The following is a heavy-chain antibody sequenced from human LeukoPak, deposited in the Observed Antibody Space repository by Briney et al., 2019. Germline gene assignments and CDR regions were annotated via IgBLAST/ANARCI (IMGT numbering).Heavy chain of an antibody. J-gene: IGHJ4*02. CDR1: GVTFSSYA. D-gene: IGHD4-17*01. CDR2: IIPILGIA. V-gene: IGHV1-69*04. Sequence: GSSVKVSCKASGVTFSSYAISWVRQAPGQGLEWMGRIIPILGIANYAQKFQGRVTITADKSTSTAYMELSSLRSEDTAVYYCASVMTTVTTLDYWGQGTLVTVSS. CDR3: ASVMTTVTTLDY.